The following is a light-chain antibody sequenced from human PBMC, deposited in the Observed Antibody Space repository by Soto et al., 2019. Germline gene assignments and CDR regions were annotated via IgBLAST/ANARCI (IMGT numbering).Light chain of an antibody. Sequence: EIVLTQSPGTLSLSPGERATLSCRASQSVSSSYLAWYQQKPGQAPRLLIYGASSRATGIPDRFSGSGSGTDFTLSISRLEPEDFAVYPCLQDGISPLTFGGGTKVEIK. J-gene: IGKJ4*01. V-gene: IGKV3-20*01. CDR1: QSVSSSY. CDR3: LQDGISPLT. CDR2: GAS.